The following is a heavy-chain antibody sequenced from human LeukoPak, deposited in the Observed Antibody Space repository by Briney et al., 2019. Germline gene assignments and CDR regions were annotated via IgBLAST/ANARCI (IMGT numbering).Heavy chain of an antibody. CDR2: IWYDGSNK. D-gene: IGHD2-15*01. Sequence: GGSLRLSCAASGFXFKNHGIHWVRQAPGKGLEWVAVIWYDGSNKYYADSVRGHFTISRDNSKNTLYLQMTSLRAEDTAIYYCTRDIGSVRMDVWGQGTTVTVSS. J-gene: IGHJ6*02. CDR1: GFXFKNHG. V-gene: IGHV3-33*01. CDR3: TRDIGSVRMDV.